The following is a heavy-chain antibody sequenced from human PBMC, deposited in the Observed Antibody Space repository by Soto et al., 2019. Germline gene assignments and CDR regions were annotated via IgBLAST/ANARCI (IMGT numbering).Heavy chain of an antibody. CDR2: ISYDGSNK. CDR1: GFTFSSYG. V-gene: IGHV3-30*18. D-gene: IGHD1-26*01. Sequence: QVQLVESGGGVVQPGRSLRLSCAACGFTFSSYGMHWVRQAPGKGLEWVAVISYDGSNKYYADSVKGRFTISRDNSKNTLYLQMNSLRAEDTAVYYCAKDRGLVGATPFLHWGQGTLVTVSS. J-gene: IGHJ1*01. CDR3: AKDRGLVGATPFLH.